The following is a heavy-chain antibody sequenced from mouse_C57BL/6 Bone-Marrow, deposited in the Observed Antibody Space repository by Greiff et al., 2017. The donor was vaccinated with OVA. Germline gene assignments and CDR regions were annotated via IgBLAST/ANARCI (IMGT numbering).Heavy chain of an antibody. D-gene: IGHD1-1*01. CDR2: IRSKSNNYAT. CDR3: VRDYGSSFYAMDY. CDR1: GFSFNTYA. V-gene: IGHV10-1*01. Sequence: EVQGVESGGGLVQPKGSLKLSCAASGFSFNTYAMNWVRQAPGKGLEWVARIRSKSNNYATYYADSVKDRFTISRDDSESMLYLQMNNLKTESTAMYYCVRDYGSSFYAMDYWGQGTSVTVSS. J-gene: IGHJ4*01.